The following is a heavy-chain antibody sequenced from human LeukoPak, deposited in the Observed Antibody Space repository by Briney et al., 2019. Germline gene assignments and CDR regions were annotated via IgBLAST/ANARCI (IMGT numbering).Heavy chain of an antibody. CDR1: GGSISSYY. J-gene: IGHJ4*02. Sequence: SETLSLTCTVSGGSISSYYWSWIRQPAGKGLEWIGRIYTSGSTNYNPSLKSRVTISVDKSKNQFSLKLSSVTAADTAVYYCARGYSSSWYSDYWGQGTPVTVSS. D-gene: IGHD6-13*01. CDR2: IYTSGST. V-gene: IGHV4-4*07. CDR3: ARGYSSSWYSDY.